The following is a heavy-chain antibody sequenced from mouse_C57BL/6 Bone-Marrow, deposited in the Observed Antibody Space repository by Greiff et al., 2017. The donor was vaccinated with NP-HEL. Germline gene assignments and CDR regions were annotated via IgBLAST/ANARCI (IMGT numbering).Heavy chain of an antibody. D-gene: IGHD2-3*01. V-gene: IGHV1-15*01. CDR1: GYTFTDYE. J-gene: IGHJ2*01. CDR3: TREGIYDGYYFGY. Sequence: QVQLQQSGAELVRPGASVTLSCKASGYTFTDYEMHWVKQTPVHGLEWIGAIDPETGGTAYNQKFKGKAILTADKSSSTAYMELRSLTSEDSAVYYCTREGIYDGYYFGYWGQGTTLTVSS. CDR2: IDPETGGT.